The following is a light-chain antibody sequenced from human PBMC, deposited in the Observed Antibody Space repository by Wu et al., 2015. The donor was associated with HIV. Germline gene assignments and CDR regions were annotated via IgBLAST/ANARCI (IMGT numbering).Light chain of an antibody. CDR2: GAS. CDR1: HSVSSH. J-gene: IGKJ1*01. Sequence: EVVMTQSPATLSVSPGERATLSCRASHSVSSHLAWYQQKPGQTPRLLIYGASTRATGIPARFSGSGSGTEFTLTITNVQSEDSAVYYCQXSRAFGQGTKVEIK. CDR3: QXSRA. V-gene: IGKV3-15*01.